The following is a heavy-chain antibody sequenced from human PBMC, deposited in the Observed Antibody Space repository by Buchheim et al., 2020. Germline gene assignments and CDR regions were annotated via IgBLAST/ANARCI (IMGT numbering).Heavy chain of an antibody. D-gene: IGHD2-15*01. V-gene: IGHV3-33*01. CDR2: IWCGGSNK. CDR3: ARAPTHCSAGSCYSYFDY. Sequence: QVQLVESGGGVVQPGRSLRLSCAASGFTFSSYGMHWVRQAPGKGLEWVAVIWCGGSNKYYADSVKGRFTISRDHSKNTLYLQMNSLRAEDTAMYYCARAPTHCSAGSCYSYFDYWGQGTL. J-gene: IGHJ4*02. CDR1: GFTFSSYG.